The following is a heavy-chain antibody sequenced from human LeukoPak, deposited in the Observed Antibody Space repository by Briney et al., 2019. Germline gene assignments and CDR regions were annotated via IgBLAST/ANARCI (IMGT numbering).Heavy chain of an antibody. V-gene: IGHV3-7*01. CDR3: ARGYYDFWSGYLNWFDP. Sequence: GGSLRLSCAASGFTFSSYWMSWVRRAPGKGLEWVANIKQDGSEKYYVDSVKGRFTISRDNAKNSLYLQMNSLRAEDTAVYYCARGYYDFWSGYLNWFDPWGQGTLVTVSS. J-gene: IGHJ5*02. D-gene: IGHD3-3*01. CDR1: GFTFSSYW. CDR2: IKQDGSEK.